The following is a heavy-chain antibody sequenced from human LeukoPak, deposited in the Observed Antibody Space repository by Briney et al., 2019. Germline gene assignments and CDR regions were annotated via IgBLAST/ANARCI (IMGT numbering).Heavy chain of an antibody. CDR1: GGSISNSSCY. J-gene: IGHJ4*02. CDR3: ARHWVVTPNY. D-gene: IGHD4-23*01. V-gene: IGHV4-39*01. CDR2: IYYSGSA. Sequence: PSETLSLTCIVSGGSISNSSCYWGRIRQPPGKGLEWIGSIYYSGSAYYNPSLKSRVTISVDTSKNQFSLKLTSVTAADTAVYYCARHWVVTPNYWGQGTLVTVSS.